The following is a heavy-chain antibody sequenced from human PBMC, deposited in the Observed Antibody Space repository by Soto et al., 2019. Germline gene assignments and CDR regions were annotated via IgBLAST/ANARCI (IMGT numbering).Heavy chain of an antibody. J-gene: IGHJ4*02. D-gene: IGHD6-19*01. Sequence: EVHLSESGGGVVQPGGSLRLSCVVSGFTFSDYAMDWVRQAPGKGLEWVSEISATGGTTNYADSVKGRYTISSDNSNNTLDRQLTNRRAEDTAMFYCAKASSAWYGSNNYYFDSWGQGALVTVSS. V-gene: IGHV3-23*01. CDR3: AKASSAWYGSNNYYFDS. CDR2: ISATGGTT. CDR1: GFTFSDYA.